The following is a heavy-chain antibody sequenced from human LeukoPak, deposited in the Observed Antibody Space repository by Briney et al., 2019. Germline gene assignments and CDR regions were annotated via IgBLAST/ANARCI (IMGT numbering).Heavy chain of an antibody. CDR2: IYYSGST. CDR3: AREVGYCSGGSCYSYFDY. Sequence: SETLSLTCTVSGGSISSYYWSWIRQPPGKGLEWIGYIYYSGSTNYNASLTNRVTISVDTSKNQFSLKLTSVTAADTAVYYCAREVGYCSGGSCYSYFDYWGQGTLVTVSS. J-gene: IGHJ4*02. D-gene: IGHD2-15*01. CDR1: GGSISSYY. V-gene: IGHV4-59*01.